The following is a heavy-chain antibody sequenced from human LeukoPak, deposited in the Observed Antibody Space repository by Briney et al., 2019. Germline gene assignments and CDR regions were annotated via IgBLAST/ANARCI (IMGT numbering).Heavy chain of an antibody. V-gene: IGHV1-18*01. Sequence: ASVKFSCKASGYTFTSYGISWVRQAPGQGLEWMGWISAYNGNTNYAQKLQGRVTMTTDTSTSTAYMELRSLRSEDTAVYYCARDVGYCSGGSCYIPDYWGQGTLVTVSS. CDR1: GYTFTSYG. CDR2: ISAYNGNT. D-gene: IGHD2-15*01. CDR3: ARDVGYCSGGSCYIPDY. J-gene: IGHJ4*02.